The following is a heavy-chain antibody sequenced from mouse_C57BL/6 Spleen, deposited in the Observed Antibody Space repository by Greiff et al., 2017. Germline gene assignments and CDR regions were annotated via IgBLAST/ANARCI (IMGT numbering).Heavy chain of an antibody. V-gene: IGHV7-3*01. J-gene: IGHJ3*01. CDR1: GFTFTDYY. D-gene: IGHD2-1*01. CDR3: SLYKSYCNYSWFAY. Sequence: EVKLMESGGGLVQPGGSLSLSCAASGFTFTDYYMSWVRQTPGKALEWLGFIRNKANGYTTEYSASVKGRFTIYRDTSQSILYRQMNALIAEDSATYYCSLYKSYCNYSWFAYWGQGALVTVSA. CDR2: IRNKANGYTT.